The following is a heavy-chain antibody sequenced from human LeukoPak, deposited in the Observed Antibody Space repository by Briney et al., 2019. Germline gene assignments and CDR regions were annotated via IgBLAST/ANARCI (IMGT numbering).Heavy chain of an antibody. CDR3: AKDGELELNYFDY. CDR1: GFTFSSYA. D-gene: IGHD1-7*01. J-gene: IGHJ4*02. V-gene: IGHV3-23*01. CDR2: ISGSGGST. Sequence: GGSLRLSCAASGFTFSSYAMSWVRQGPGKGLEWVSAISGSGGSTYYADSVKGRFTISRDNSKNTLYLQMNSLRAEDTAVYYCAKDGELELNYFDYWGQGTLVTVSS.